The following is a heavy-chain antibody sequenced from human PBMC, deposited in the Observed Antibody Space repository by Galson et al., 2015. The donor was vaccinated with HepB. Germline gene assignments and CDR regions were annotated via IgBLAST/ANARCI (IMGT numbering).Heavy chain of an antibody. CDR2: IYYSGST. J-gene: IGHJ3*02. CDR1: GGSISSYY. D-gene: IGHD1-26*01. CDR3: ARASGSYSFAFDI. V-gene: IGHV4-59*01. Sequence: ETLSLTCTVSGGSISSYYWSWIRQPPGKGLEWIGYIYYSGSTNYNPSLKSRVTISVDTSKNQFSLKLSSVTAADTAVYYCARASGSYSFAFDIWGQGTMVTVSS.